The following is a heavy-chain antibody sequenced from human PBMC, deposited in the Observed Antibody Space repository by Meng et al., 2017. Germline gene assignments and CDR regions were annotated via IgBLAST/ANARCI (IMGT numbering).Heavy chain of an antibody. CDR3: ARDQGEEYSYGYEYYYYGMDV. CDR2: ISSSSSYI. Sequence: GESLKISCAASGFTFSSYSMNWVRQAPGKGLEWVSSISSSSSYIYYADSVKGRFTISRDNAKNSLYLQMNSLRAEDTAVYYCARDQGEEYSYGYEYYYYGMDVWGQGTTVTASS. J-gene: IGHJ6*02. D-gene: IGHD5-18*01. CDR1: GFTFSSYS. V-gene: IGHV3-21*01.